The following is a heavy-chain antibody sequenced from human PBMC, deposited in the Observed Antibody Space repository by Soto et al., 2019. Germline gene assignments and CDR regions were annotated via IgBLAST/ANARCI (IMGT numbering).Heavy chain of an antibody. D-gene: IGHD1-26*01. Sequence: SGPTLVNPTQTLTLTCTFSGFSLSTSGMCVSWIRQPPGKALEWLALIDWDDDKYYSTSLKTRLTISKDTSKNQVVLTMTNMDPVDTATYYCARIRRRAQNYYYYGMDVWGQGTTVTVSS. J-gene: IGHJ6*02. CDR1: GFSLSTSGMC. CDR2: IDWDDDK. CDR3: ARIRRRAQNYYYYGMDV. V-gene: IGHV2-70*01.